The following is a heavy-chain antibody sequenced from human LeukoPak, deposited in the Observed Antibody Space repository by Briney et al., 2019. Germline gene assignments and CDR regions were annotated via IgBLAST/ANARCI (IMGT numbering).Heavy chain of an antibody. J-gene: IGHJ4*02. D-gene: IGHD2-15*01. V-gene: IGHV3-23*01. CDR3: AKGVGYCNGGSCQQFDY. Sequence: GGTLRLSCAASGFTFSSYGMSWVRQAPGKGLEWVSAISGSGGSTYYADSVKGRFTISRDNSKNTLYLQMNSLRAEDTAVYYCAKGVGYCNGGSCQQFDYWGQGTLVTVSS. CDR2: ISGSGGST. CDR1: GFTFSSYG.